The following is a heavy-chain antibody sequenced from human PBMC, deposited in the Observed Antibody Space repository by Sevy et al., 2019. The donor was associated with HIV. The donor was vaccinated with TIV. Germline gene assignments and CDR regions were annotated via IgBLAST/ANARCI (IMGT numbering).Heavy chain of an antibody. CDR1: GYTFTSYG. V-gene: IGHV1-18*01. D-gene: IGHD2-15*01. Sequence: ASVKVSCKASGYTFTSYGISWVRQAPGQGLEWMGWISAYNGNTNYAQKLQGRVTMTPDTSTSTAYMELRSLRSDDTAVYYCARERVYCSGGSCYRDFLDYWGQGTLVTVSS. J-gene: IGHJ4*02. CDR2: ISAYNGNT. CDR3: ARERVYCSGGSCYRDFLDY.